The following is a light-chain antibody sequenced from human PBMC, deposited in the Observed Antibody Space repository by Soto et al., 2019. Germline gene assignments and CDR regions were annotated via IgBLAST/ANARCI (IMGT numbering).Light chain of an antibody. Sequence: NVLTQSPVTLAVSPGERAVLSCRASQSVSTWLAWYQHKPGQAPRLFIYDASKRAPGIPARFTGSGSGTDFTLTISSLEPEDIAVYYCQVRDVWPSFGQGTKVEIK. CDR1: QSVSTW. V-gene: IGKV3-11*01. J-gene: IGKJ1*01. CDR3: QVRDVWPS. CDR2: DAS.